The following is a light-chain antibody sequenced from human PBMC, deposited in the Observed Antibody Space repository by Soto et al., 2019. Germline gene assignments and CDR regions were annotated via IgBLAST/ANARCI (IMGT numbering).Light chain of an antibody. Sequence: QSALTQPASVSGSPGQSITITCSGTTDDVGSTDSVSWYQHHPGEAPQLVIYEVKNRPSGVPGLFSGSKSVNTASLSISGLQPEDEADYYCRTYTTTGSSVFGSGTKLTVL. V-gene: IGLV2-14*01. CDR3: RTYTTTGSSV. CDR1: TDDVGSTDS. CDR2: EVK. J-gene: IGLJ1*01.